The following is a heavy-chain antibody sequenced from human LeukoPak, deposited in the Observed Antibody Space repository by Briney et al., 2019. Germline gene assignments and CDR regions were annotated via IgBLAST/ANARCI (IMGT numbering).Heavy chain of an antibody. V-gene: IGHV1-8*01. D-gene: IGHD1-26*01. CDR3: ARVTGSIDY. CDR2: INLNSGKT. CDR1: GYTFTIYD. J-gene: IGHJ4*02. Sequence: ASVTVSCTASGYTFTIYDINWVRQATGQGLEWMGWINLNSGKTGYAQNFQGRLTVTRDTSINTAYMELSTLRSEDTAIYYCARVTGSIDYWGQGTLVTVSS.